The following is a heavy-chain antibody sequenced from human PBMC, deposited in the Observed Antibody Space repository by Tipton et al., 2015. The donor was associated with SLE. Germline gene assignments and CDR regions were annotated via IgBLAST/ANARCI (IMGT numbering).Heavy chain of an antibody. V-gene: IGHV4-59*12. Sequence: GLVKPSETLSLTCAVSGGTLINYYWSWIRQVPGKGLEWIGYIYYFGNTDYNPSLKSRVTISLHTSANQFSLKLSSVTAADTAVYYCARDPNGGYGSFDYWGLGALVTVSS. CDR3: ARDPNGGYGSFDY. CDR2: IYYFGNT. D-gene: IGHD7-27*01. CDR1: GGTLINYY. J-gene: IGHJ4*02.